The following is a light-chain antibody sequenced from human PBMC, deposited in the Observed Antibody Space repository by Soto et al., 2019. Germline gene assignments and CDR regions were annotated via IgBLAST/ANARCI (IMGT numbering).Light chain of an antibody. V-gene: IGKV3-20*01. CDR2: AAS. J-gene: IGKJ2*01. CDR3: QQYGISPDT. CDR1: QSVSNSY. Sequence: ELVLTQSPGTLSLSPGERATLSCRASQSVSNSYLAWYQQKPGQAPRLLIYAASSRATGIPDRFSGSGSGTDFTLTISRLEPEDFAVYYCQQYGISPDTFGQGNKLEIK.